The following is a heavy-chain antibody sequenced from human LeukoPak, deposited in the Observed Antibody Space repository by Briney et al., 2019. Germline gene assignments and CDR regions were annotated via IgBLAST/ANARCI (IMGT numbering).Heavy chain of an antibody. CDR1: GGSISSYY. J-gene: IGHJ4*02. CDR2: IYYTGST. CDR3: ARRPLVSSSRTEIPDY. Sequence: SETLSLTCTVSGGSISSYYWSWIRQPPGKGLEWIGYIYYTGSTNYNPSLKSRVTISVDASKNQFSLKLSSVTAADTAVYYCARRPLVSSSRTEIPDYWGQGTLVTVSS. V-gene: IGHV4-59*01. D-gene: IGHD6-13*01.